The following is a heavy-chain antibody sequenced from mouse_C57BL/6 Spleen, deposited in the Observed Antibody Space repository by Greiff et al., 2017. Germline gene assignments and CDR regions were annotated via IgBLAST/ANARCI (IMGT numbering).Heavy chain of an antibody. CDR1: GYTFTSYW. CDR2: IYPGSGST. CDR3: ARGGILDGYQYYFDY. Sequence: QVQLQQPGAELVKPGASVKMSCKASGYTFTSYWITWVKQRPGQGLEWIGDIYPGSGSTNYNEKFKSKATLTVDTSSSTAYMQLSSLTSEDSAVYYCARGGILDGYQYYFDYWGQGTTLTVSS. V-gene: IGHV1-55*01. J-gene: IGHJ2*01. D-gene: IGHD2-3*01.